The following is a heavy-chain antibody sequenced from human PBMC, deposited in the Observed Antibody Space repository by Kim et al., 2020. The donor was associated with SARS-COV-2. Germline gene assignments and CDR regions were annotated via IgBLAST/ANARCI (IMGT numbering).Heavy chain of an antibody. D-gene: IGHD3-10*01. V-gene: IGHV3-33*05. Sequence: GGSLRLSCAASGFIFRNFGMHWVRQAPGKGLEWVAFISNDGTTAIYADSVRGRFTISRDYSENKLYLQIDSLSAGDTAVYYCARPSSSHFDFWGQGTLVT. CDR2: ISNDGTTA. J-gene: IGHJ4*02. CDR3: ARPSSSHFDF. CDR1: GFIFRNFG.